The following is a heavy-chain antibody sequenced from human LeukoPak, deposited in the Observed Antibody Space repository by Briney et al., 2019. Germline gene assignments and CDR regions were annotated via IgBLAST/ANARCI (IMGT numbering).Heavy chain of an antibody. D-gene: IGHD6-13*01. Sequence: GGSLRLSCAASGFTFSGYEMNWVRQAPGKGLEWVSYISSSGSTIYYADSVKGRFTISRDNAKNSLYLQMNSLRAEDTAVYYCARVAGYSSSWYRFDYWGQGTLVTVSS. CDR2: ISSSGSTI. V-gene: IGHV3-48*03. CDR3: ARVAGYSSSWYRFDY. CDR1: GFTFSGYE. J-gene: IGHJ4*02.